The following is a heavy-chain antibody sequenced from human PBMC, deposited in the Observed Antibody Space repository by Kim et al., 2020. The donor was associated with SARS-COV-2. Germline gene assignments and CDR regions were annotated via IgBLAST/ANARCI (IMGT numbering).Heavy chain of an antibody. CDR3: ARGGRIAVADTDY. J-gene: IGHJ4*02. V-gene: IGHV3-11*06. D-gene: IGHD6-19*01. Sequence: YADSVKGRLPISRDNAKNSLYLQMNSLRAEDTAVYYCARGGRIAVADTDYWGQGTLVTVSS.